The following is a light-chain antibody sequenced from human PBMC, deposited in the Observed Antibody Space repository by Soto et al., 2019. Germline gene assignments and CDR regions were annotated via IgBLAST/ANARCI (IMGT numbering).Light chain of an antibody. CDR2: GTS. J-gene: IGKJ3*01. Sequence: EIVLTQSPGTLSLSPGERATLSCRASQSLTSNYLAWYQQKPGQAPRLLISGTSNMATGIPDRFSGSGSGTDFTLTISRLEPDDFAVYYCQQYGDSVFTFGPGTTVDIK. V-gene: IGKV3-20*01. CDR3: QQYGDSVFT. CDR1: QSLTSNY.